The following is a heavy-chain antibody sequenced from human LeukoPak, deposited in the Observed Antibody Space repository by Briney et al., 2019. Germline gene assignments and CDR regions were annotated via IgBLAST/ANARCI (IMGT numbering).Heavy chain of an antibody. D-gene: IGHD3-22*01. V-gene: IGHV3-23*01. CDR3: ARAGRATYYYDSSGYYYFDY. CDR2: ISGSGGST. J-gene: IGHJ4*02. CDR1: GFTFSSYA. Sequence: GGSLRLSCAASGFTFSSYAMSWVRQAPGKGLEWVSAISGSGGSTYYADSVEGRFTISRDNSKNTLYLQMNSLRAEDTAVYYCARAGRATYYYDSSGYYYFDYWGQGTLVTVSS.